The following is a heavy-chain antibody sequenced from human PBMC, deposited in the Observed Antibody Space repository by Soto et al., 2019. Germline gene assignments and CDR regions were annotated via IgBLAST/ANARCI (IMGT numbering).Heavy chain of an antibody. CDR1: GFTFTSSA. J-gene: IGHJ5*02. Sequence: SVKVSCKASGFTFTSSAMQWVRQARGQRLEWIGWIVVGSGNTNYAQKFQERVTITRDMSTSTAYMELSSLRSEDTAVYYCAAEAAGTVSNWFDPWGQGTLVTVSS. D-gene: IGHD6-13*01. CDR3: AAEAAGTVSNWFDP. CDR2: IVVGSGNT. V-gene: IGHV1-58*02.